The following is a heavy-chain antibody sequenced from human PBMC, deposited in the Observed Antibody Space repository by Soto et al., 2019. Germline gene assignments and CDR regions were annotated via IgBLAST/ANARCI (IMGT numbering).Heavy chain of an antibody. CDR2: ISGSGGST. D-gene: IGHD3-3*01. Sequence: EVQLLESGGGLVQPGGSLRLSCAASGFTFSSYAMSWVRQAPGKGLEWVSAISGSGGSTYYADSVKGRFTISRDNSKNTLYLQMHSLRAEDTAVYYCAKTDLIFGVVMEEIDKFDYWGQGTLVTVSS. CDR1: GFTFSSYA. V-gene: IGHV3-23*01. J-gene: IGHJ4*02. CDR3: AKTDLIFGVVMEEIDKFDY.